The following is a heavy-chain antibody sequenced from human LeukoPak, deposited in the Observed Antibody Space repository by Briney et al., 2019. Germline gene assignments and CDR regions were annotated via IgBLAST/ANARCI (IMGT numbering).Heavy chain of an antibody. J-gene: IGHJ6*02. Sequence: GGSLRLSCAASGFTFSSYWTNWARQAPGKGLEWVASINHNGNVNYYVDSVKGRFTISRDNAKNSLYLQMSNLRAEDTAVYFCARGGGLDVWGQGATVTVSS. CDR3: ARGGGLDV. D-gene: IGHD3-16*01. CDR1: GFTFSSYW. CDR2: INHNGNVN. V-gene: IGHV3-7*03.